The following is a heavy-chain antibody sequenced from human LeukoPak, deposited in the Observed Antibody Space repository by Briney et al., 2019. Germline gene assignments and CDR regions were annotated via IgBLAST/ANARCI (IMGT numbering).Heavy chain of an antibody. CDR2: IYTSGST. Sequence: SETLSLTCTVSGGSISSGSYYWSWIRQPAGKGLEWIGRIYTSGSTNYNPSLKSRVTISVDTSKNQFSLKLSSVTAADTAVYYCASLIRTSRDYWGQGTLVTVSS. V-gene: IGHV4-61*02. CDR1: GGSISSGSYY. J-gene: IGHJ4*02. D-gene: IGHD3-16*01. CDR3: ASLIRTSRDY.